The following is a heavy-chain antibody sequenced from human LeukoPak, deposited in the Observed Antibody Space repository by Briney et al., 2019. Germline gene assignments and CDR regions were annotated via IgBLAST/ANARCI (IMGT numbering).Heavy chain of an antibody. Sequence: PGGSLRLSCAASGFTFINAWMSWVRQAPGKGLEWVGRIKSKTDGGTTDYAAPVKGRFTISRDDSKNTLYLQMNSLKTEDTAVYYCTTDRAGDAFDIWGQGTMVTVSS. CDR2: IKSKTDGGTT. V-gene: IGHV3-15*01. J-gene: IGHJ3*02. CDR1: GFTFINAW. CDR3: TTDRAGDAFDI.